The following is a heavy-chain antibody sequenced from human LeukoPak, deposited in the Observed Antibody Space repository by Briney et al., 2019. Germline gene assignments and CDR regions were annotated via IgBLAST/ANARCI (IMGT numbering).Heavy chain of an antibody. Sequence: ASVKVSGKASGYTFTGYYMHWVRQAPGQGLEWMGWINPNSGGTNYAQKFQGRVTMTRDTSISTAYMELSRLRSDDTAVYYCAREVEDIVVVPAYGGAFDIWGQGTMVTVSS. D-gene: IGHD2-2*01. J-gene: IGHJ3*02. CDR2: INPNSGGT. CDR3: AREVEDIVVVPAYGGAFDI. CDR1: GYTFTGYY. V-gene: IGHV1-2*02.